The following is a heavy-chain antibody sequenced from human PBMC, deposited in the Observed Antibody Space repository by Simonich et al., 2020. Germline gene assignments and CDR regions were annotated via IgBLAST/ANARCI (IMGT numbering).Heavy chain of an antibody. V-gene: IGHV4-38-2*01. Sequence: QVQLQESGPGLVKPSETLSLTCAVSGYSISSGYYWGWIRKPPGTGLEWIVSIYHSGGTYSHTSLHRRVTISVDTSKNQFSLKLSSVTAADTAVYYCARVGYSNYYYYGMDVWGQGTTVTVSS. D-gene: IGHD6-13*01. CDR3: ARVGYSNYYYYGMDV. CDR1: GYSISSGYY. J-gene: IGHJ6*02. CDR2: IYHSGGT.